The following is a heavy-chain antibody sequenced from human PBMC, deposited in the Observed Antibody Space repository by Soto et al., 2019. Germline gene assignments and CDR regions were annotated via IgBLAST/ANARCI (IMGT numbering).Heavy chain of an antibody. V-gene: IGHV1-2*04. CDR1: GYTFTGYY. CDR3: ARVLIVATINSDY. Sequence: ASVKVSCKASGYTFTGYYMHWVRQAPGQGLEWMGWINPNSGGTNYAQKFQGWVTMTRDTSISTAYMELSRLRSDDTAVYYCARVLIVATINSDYWGQGTLVTVSS. CDR2: INPNSGGT. J-gene: IGHJ4*02. D-gene: IGHD5-12*01.